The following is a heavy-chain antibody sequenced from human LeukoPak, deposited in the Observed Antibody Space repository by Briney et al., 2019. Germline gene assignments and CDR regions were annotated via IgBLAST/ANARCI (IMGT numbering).Heavy chain of an antibody. CDR1: GFTFSSYW. CDR3: AREDRTGYFDY. V-gene: IGHV3-7*04. Sequence: GGSLRPSCAASGFTFSSYWMSWVRQAPGKGLEWVANIKQDGSEKYYVDSVKGRFTISRDNAKNSLYLQMNSLRAEDTAVYYCAREDRTGYFDYWGQGTLVTVSS. J-gene: IGHJ4*02. CDR2: IKQDGSEK. D-gene: IGHD2-15*01.